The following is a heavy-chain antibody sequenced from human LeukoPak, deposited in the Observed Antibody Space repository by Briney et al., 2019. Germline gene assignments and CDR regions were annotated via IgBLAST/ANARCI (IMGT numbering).Heavy chain of an antibody. CDR2: IDTNTGNP. CDR1: GYTFTNYA. V-gene: IGHV7-4-1*02. Sequence: ASVKVSCKASGYTFTNYAINWLRLTPGEGLEWMGWIDTNTGNPTYVQGFTGRFVFSLDTSVSTAYLQISSLKAEDTAFYYCVRDQAMADNWFDPWGQGTLVTVSS. D-gene: IGHD5-18*01. J-gene: IGHJ5*02. CDR3: VRDQAMADNWFDP.